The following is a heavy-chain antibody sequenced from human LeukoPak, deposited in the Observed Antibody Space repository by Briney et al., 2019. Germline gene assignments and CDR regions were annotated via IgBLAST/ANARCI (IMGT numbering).Heavy chain of an antibody. J-gene: IGHJ6*03. CDR1: GGTFSSYA. CDR2: INPNSGGT. Sequence: GSSVKVSCKASGGTFSSYAISWVRQAPGQGLEWMGWINPNSGGTNYAQKFQGRVTMTRDTSISTAYMELSRLRSDDTAVYYCARDARATMVRGVIISPDYYYYYMDVWGKGTTVTISS. D-gene: IGHD3-10*01. V-gene: IGHV1-2*02. CDR3: ARDARATMVRGVIISPDYYYYYMDV.